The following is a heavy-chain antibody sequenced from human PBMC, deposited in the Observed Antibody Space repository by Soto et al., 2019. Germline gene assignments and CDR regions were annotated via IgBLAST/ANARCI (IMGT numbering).Heavy chain of an antibody. V-gene: IGHV1-3*01. CDR3: ARGIATGQLDP. CDR1: GYTFTRYT. CDR2: INPDNGNT. Sequence: QVQLVQSGVEVKKPGASVKISCKASGYTFTRYTMNWVRQAPGQRLEWMGWINPDNGNTKSSQKFQDRVIITRDTSASTAYMDLSSLRSEDTVVYYCARGIATGQLDPWGQGTLVTVSS. J-gene: IGHJ5*02. D-gene: IGHD2-15*01.